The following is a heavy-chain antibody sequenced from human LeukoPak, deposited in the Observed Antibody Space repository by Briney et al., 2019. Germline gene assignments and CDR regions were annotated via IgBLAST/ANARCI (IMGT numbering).Heavy chain of an antibody. V-gene: IGHV4-59*08. D-gene: IGHD3-3*01. J-gene: IGHJ4*02. CDR1: GGSISSYY. Sequence: SETLSLTCTVSGGSISSYYWSWIRQPPGKGLEWIGYICYSGSTNYNPSLKSRVTISVDTSKNQFSLKLSSVTAADTAVYYCARGGDVWSGFLGTRYYFDYWGQGALVTVSS. CDR2: ICYSGST. CDR3: ARGGDVWSGFLGTRYYFDY.